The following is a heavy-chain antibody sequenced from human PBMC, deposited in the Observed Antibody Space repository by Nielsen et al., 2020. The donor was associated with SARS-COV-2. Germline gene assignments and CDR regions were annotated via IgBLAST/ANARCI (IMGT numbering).Heavy chain of an antibody. CDR3: ARGAAWFDP. D-gene: IGHD2-15*01. CDR2: TSYDGNT. J-gene: IGHJ5*02. Sequence: SETLSLTCTVSGDSITSGGSHWSWIRRHPSRGLEWLGFTSYDGNTYSNPSLESRLIISVDTSENQFSLRLNSVTAADTAIYFCARGAAWFDPWGQGTRVTVSS. CDR1: GDSITSGGSH. V-gene: IGHV4-31*03.